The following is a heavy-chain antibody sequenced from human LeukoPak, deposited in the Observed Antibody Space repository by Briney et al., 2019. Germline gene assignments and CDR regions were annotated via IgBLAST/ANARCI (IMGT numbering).Heavy chain of an antibody. V-gene: IGHV4-39*07. CDR1: GGSISSNSYY. D-gene: IGHD6-6*01. CDR3: ARFSSIAAAFDY. J-gene: IGHJ4*02. CDR2: IYYSGST. Sequence: SETLSLTCTVSGGSISSNSYYWGWIRQPPGKGLKWIGSIYYSGSTNYNPSLKSRVTMSVDTSKNQFSLKLSSVTAADTAVYYCARFSSIAAAFDYWGQGTLVTVSS.